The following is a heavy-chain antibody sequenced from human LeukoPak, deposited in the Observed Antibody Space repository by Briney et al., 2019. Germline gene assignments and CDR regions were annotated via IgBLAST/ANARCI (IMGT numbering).Heavy chain of an antibody. CDR3: AKDHDGYSGYLYGMDV. J-gene: IGHJ6*02. CDR2: ISGSGGST. CDR1: GFAFNIYA. Sequence: GGSMRLSCAASGFAFNIYAMSWIRQAPGKGLEWVSAISGSGGSTYYADSVKGRFAISRDNSKNTLYLQMNSLRAEDTAVYYCAKDHDGYSGYLYGMDVWGQGTTVAVPS. D-gene: IGHD5-12*01. V-gene: IGHV3-23*01.